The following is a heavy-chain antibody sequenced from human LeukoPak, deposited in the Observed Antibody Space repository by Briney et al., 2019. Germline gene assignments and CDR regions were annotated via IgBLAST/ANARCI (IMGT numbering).Heavy chain of an antibody. CDR1: GGSISSYY. V-gene: IGHV4-59*01. D-gene: IGHD3-22*01. J-gene: IGHJ5*02. CDR3: ARDRYYYDSSGYLNWFDP. Sequence: SETLSLTCTVSGGSISSYYWSWIRQPPGKGLEWIGYIYYSGSTNYNPSLKSRVTISVDTSKNQFSLKLSYVTAADTAVYYCARDRYYYDSSGYLNWFDPWGQGTLVTVSS. CDR2: IYYSGST.